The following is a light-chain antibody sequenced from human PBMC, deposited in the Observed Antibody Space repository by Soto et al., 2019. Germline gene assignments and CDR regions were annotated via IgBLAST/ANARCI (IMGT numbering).Light chain of an antibody. CDR1: QSVSNN. CDR2: GAS. V-gene: IGKV3-15*01. CDR3: QQYNNWHPLT. J-gene: IGKJ1*01. Sequence: EIVMTQSPATLSVSPGERATLSCRASQSVSNNLAGYQQRPGQAPRLLIYGASTRATGIPARLSGSGSGTECTLTILSLKSEDFAVYFCQQYNNWHPLTFGQGTKVEVK.